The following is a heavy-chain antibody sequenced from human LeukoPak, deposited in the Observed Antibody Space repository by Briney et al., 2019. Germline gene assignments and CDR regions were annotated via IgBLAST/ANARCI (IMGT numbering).Heavy chain of an antibody. CDR1: GYNFTTYW. D-gene: IGHD1-1*01. V-gene: IGHV5-51*01. J-gene: IGHJ4*02. CDR3: AKVEGASKASVY. Sequence: GESLKISCKGSGYNFTTYWIGWVRQMPGKGLEWMGIIYPGDSDIRYSPSFQGQVTISADKSISTAYLQMYSLRAEDTAVYYCAKVEGASKASVYWGQGALVTVSS. CDR2: IYPGDSDI.